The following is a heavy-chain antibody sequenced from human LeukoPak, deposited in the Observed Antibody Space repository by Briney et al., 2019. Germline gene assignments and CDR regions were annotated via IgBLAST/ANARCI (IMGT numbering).Heavy chain of an antibody. D-gene: IGHD3-10*01. V-gene: IGHV4-39*02. CDR3: ARRGVAAAATNFDY. CDR1: GGSISGYY. Sequence: SETLSLTCTVSGGSISGYYWGWIRQPPGKGLEWIGSIYYSGTPYYNPSLETRLTIPVDTSKSHFSLKLSSVTAADTAVYYCARRGVAAAATNFDYWGQGTLVTVSS. J-gene: IGHJ4*02. CDR2: IYYSGTP.